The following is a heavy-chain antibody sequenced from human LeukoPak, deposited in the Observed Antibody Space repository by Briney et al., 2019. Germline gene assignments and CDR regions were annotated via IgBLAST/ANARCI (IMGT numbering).Heavy chain of an antibody. Sequence: ASVKVSCKFSVYTLTELSMHWVRQAPGKGLEWMGGFDPEDGETIYAQKCQGRVTMTEDTYTDTAYMELSSLRSEDTAVYYCATDPYGSGSYYFYWGQGTLVTVSS. CDR2: FDPEDGET. CDR3: ATDPYGSGSYYFY. V-gene: IGHV1-24*01. J-gene: IGHJ4*02. D-gene: IGHD3-10*01. CDR1: VYTLTELS.